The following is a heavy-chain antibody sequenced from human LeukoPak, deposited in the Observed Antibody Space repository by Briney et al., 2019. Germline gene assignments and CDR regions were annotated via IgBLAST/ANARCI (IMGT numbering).Heavy chain of an antibody. CDR2: FDPEDGET. J-gene: IGHJ4*02. CDR3: ATDGGGYCSSTSCYLR. V-gene: IGHV1-24*01. D-gene: IGHD2-2*01. CDR1: GYTLTELS. Sequence: ASVKVSCKVSGYTLTELSMHWVRQAPGKRLEWMGGFDPEDGETIYAQKFQGRVTMTEDTSTDTAYMELSSLRSEDTAVYYCATDGGGYCSSTSCYLRWGQGTLVTVSS.